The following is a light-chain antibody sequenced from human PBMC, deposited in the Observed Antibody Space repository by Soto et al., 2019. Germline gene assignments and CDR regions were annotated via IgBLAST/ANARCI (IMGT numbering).Light chain of an antibody. Sequence: DIEMTQSPPFLSASVGDRVTIACRSSQNIRTYLSWYQQKPGKAHTVIVYAASTLQRGVPSRFSGRTTGTDFTLTITRLEPEDFAVYYGQQYGNSPTATFGQGTRLEIK. CDR1: QNIRTY. J-gene: IGKJ5*01. CDR3: QQYGNSPTAT. V-gene: IGKV1-39*02. CDR2: AAS.